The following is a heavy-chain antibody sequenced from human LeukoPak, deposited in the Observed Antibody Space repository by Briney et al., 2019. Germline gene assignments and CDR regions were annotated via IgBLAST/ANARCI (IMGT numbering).Heavy chain of an antibody. V-gene: IGHV4-34*12. J-gene: IGHJ4*02. Sequence: SETLSLTCAVYGGSFSGYYWSWIRQPPGKGLEWIGQIFHSGSTSYSPSLKSRVTISMDKSKNQISLRLTSVTAADTAVYYCARSPTKRVPEDYWGQGTLVTVSS. CDR1: GGSFSGYY. CDR3: ARSPTKRVPEDY. CDR2: IFHSGST. D-gene: IGHD2-2*01.